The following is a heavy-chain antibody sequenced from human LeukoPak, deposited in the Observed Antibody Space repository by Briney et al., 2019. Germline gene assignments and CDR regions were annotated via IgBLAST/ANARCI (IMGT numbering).Heavy chain of an antibody. CDR2: IIPIFGTA. V-gene: IGHV1-69*13. J-gene: IGHJ1*01. Sequence: ASVKVSCKASGYTFISYGISWVRQAPGQGLEWMGWIIPIFGTADYAQKFQGRVTITADESTSTAYMELSSLRSEDTAVYYCAGSTVTRLAEYFQHWGQGTLVTVSS. CDR1: GYTFISYG. CDR3: AGSTVTRLAEYFQH. D-gene: IGHD4-17*01.